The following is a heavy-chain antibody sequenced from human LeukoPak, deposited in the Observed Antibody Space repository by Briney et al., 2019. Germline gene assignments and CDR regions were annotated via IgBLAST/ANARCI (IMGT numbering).Heavy chain of an antibody. CDR2: INHSGSA. Sequence: PSETLSLTCGVYGGSFSAYYWTWIRQPPGKGLEWIGEINHSGSANYNPSLKSRVTISADTSKNQFSLKLSSMTAADTAVYYCARQVAVAGKAGLDYWGQGTLVTVSS. J-gene: IGHJ4*02. CDR3: ARQVAVAGKAGLDY. V-gene: IGHV4-34*01. CDR1: GGSFSAYY. D-gene: IGHD6-19*01.